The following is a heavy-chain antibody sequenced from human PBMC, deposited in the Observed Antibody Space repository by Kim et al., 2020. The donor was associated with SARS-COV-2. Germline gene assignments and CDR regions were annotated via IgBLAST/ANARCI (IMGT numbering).Heavy chain of an antibody. V-gene: IGHV4-39*01. CDR2: IHYNGNR. CDR3: ATHKRFADYVDY. J-gene: IGHJ4*02. CDR1: GGSMSNDGYF. Sequence: SETLSLTCSVSGGSMSNDGYFWAWVRQPPGKGLEWVANIHYNGNRYYNPSLRGRVTISVDTSKNQFSLRVTSVTATDTAIYWCATHKRFADYVDYWGQGTQVTVSS.